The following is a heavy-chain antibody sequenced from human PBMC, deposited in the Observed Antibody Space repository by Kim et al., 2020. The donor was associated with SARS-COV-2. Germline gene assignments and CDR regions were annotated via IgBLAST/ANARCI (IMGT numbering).Heavy chain of an antibody. CDR3: ARGPKGDIVVVPAAVAFDI. V-gene: IGHV3-33*01. Sequence: GGSLRLSCAASGFTFSSYGMHWVRQAPGKGLEWVAVIWYDGSNKYYADSVKGRFTISRDNSKNTLYLQMNSLRAEDTAVYYCARGPKGDIVVVPAAVAFDIWGQGTMVTVSS. CDR1: GFTFSSYG. D-gene: IGHD2-2*01. CDR2: IWYDGSNK. J-gene: IGHJ3*02.